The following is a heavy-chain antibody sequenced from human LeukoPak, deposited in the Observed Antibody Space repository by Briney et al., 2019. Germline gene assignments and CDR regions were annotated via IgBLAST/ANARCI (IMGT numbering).Heavy chain of an antibody. J-gene: IGHJ4*02. V-gene: IGHV3-23*01. CDR2: IRGSGESP. CDR1: GFIFNTYA. D-gene: IGHD3-10*01. Sequence: GGSLRLSCAASGFIFNTYAMSWVRQAPGKGLEWVSTIRGSGESPHYADSVQGRFTISRDNSLYTVYLQMDSLRGDDTAVYYCAKDRISYTTSPGELSHWGQGTLVIVSS. CDR3: AKDRISYTTSPGELSH.